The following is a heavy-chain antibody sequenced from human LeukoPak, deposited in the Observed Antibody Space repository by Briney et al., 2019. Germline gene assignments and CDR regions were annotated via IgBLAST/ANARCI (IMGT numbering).Heavy chain of an antibody. D-gene: IGHD3-22*01. CDR2: IYYSGST. J-gene: IGHJ3*02. Sequence: SQTLSLTCTVSGGSISSRDYYWSWIRQPPGTGLEWIGYIYYSGSTYYNPSLKSRVTISVDTSKNQFSLKPSSVTAADTAVYYCAREVAGYYDSSGYFDIWGQGTMVTVSS. CDR3: AREVAGYYDSSGYFDI. V-gene: IGHV4-30-4*08. CDR1: GGSISSRDYY.